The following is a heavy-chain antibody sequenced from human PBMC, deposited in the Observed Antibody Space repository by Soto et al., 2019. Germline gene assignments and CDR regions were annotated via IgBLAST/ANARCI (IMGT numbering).Heavy chain of an antibody. J-gene: IGHJ4*02. CDR1: GYTFTTYD. Sequence: XXVKVSCKASGYTFTTYDINWVRQATGQXXXXMXXXKHXXGKXGXXXXXQXXXXXXXNKSIRKAYMEMRSMRSEDTAVYYCTRGDYWGQGTMVTVYS. CDR2: XKHXXGKX. V-gene: IGHV1-8*01. CDR3: TRGDY.